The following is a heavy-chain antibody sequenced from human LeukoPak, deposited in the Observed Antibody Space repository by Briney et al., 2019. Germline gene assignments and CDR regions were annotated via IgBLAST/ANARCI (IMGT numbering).Heavy chain of an antibody. CDR3: AKVLRYCTGDNCYCYYADV. Sequence: GGSLRLSCTASGFTFNTYAMSWVRQAPGKGLEWVSTIITTGGVSDYADSVKGRFTISRDNSKNTLYLQMNSLRDEDTAVYYCAKVLRYCTGDNCYCYYADVWGKGTTVTISS. J-gene: IGHJ6*03. V-gene: IGHV3-23*01. CDR1: GFTFNTYA. D-gene: IGHD2-8*02. CDR2: IITTGGVS.